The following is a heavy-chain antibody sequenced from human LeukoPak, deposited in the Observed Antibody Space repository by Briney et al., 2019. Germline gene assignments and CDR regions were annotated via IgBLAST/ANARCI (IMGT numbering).Heavy chain of an antibody. CDR1: GGSISSGDYY. CDR2: IYYSGST. CDR3: ASERNLEPWGFRYYFDY. D-gene: IGHD1-14*01. J-gene: IGHJ4*02. V-gene: IGHV4-39*07. Sequence: SQTLSLTCTVSGGSISSGDYYWSWIRQPPGKGLEWIGSIYYSGSTYYNPSLKSRVTISVDTSKNQFSLKLSSVTAADTAVYYCASERNLEPWGFRYYFDYWGQGTLVTVSS.